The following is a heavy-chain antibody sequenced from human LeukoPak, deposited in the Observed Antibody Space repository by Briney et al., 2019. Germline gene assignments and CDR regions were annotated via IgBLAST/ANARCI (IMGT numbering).Heavy chain of an antibody. V-gene: IGHV1-69*13. CDR2: IIPISGTA. CDR1: GGTFSSYA. CDR3: ARLPYYYDSSGYPPFDP. J-gene: IGHJ5*02. D-gene: IGHD3-22*01. Sequence: SVKVSCKASGGTFSSYAISWARQAPGQGLEWMGGIIPISGTANYAQKFQGRVTITADESTSTAYMELSSLRSEDTAVYYCARLPYYYDSSGYPPFDPWGQGTLVTVSS.